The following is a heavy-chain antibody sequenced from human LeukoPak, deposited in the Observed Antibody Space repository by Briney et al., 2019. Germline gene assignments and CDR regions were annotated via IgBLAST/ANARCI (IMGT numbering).Heavy chain of an antibody. Sequence: AETLSLTCTVSGCSISSYYWSWIRQPPGKGLEWIGYIYYSGSTNYNPSLKSRVTISVDTSKNQFSLKLSSVTAADTAVYYCARGLYYYDSSGYEWGQGTLVTVSS. CDR2: IYYSGST. V-gene: IGHV4-59*01. D-gene: IGHD3-22*01. CDR3: ARGLYYYDSSGYE. J-gene: IGHJ4*02. CDR1: GCSISSYY.